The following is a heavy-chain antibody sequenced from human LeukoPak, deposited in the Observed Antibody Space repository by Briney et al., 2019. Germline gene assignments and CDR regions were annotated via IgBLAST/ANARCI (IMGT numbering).Heavy chain of an antibody. D-gene: IGHD6-13*01. Sequence: GASVKVSCKASGYTFTSYGISWVRQAPGQGLEWMGWISAYNGNTNYAQKLQGRVTMTTDTSTSTAYMELRSLRSDDTAVYYRARDQGGIAAAGTRYYYGMDVWGQGTTVTVSS. J-gene: IGHJ6*02. CDR1: GYTFTSYG. V-gene: IGHV1-18*01. CDR3: ARDQGGIAAAGTRYYYGMDV. CDR2: ISAYNGNT.